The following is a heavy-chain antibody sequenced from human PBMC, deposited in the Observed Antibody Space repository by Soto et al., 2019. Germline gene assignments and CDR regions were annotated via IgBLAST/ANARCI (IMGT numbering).Heavy chain of an antibody. J-gene: IGHJ4*02. D-gene: IGHD6-19*01. V-gene: IGHV3-30*18. CDR2: ISSHGRHQ. CDR1: GFNFGNFA. CDR3: AEDLGRSGWEYDDH. Sequence: QLVESGGGMVPPGKSLRLSCTGSGFNFGNFAVHWVRQTPVKGLEWVAVISSHGRHQYYSDSVKGRFTISRDNSNNTVHLQLSSLRIEETAVYSCAEDLGRSGWEYDDHWGQGTVVTVS.